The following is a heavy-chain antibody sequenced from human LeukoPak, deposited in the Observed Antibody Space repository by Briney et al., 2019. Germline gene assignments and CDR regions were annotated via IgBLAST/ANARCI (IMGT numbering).Heavy chain of an antibody. Sequence: SETLSLTCTVSGGSISSYYWSWMRQPAGKGLEWIGRIFSSGSTNYNPSLKSRVTMSVDTSKKQFSLKLSSVTAADTSVYYCARLVGNTISFLDWFDPWGQGTLVTVSS. CDR2: IFSSGST. CDR1: GGSISSYY. V-gene: IGHV4-4*07. J-gene: IGHJ5*02. D-gene: IGHD3-3*01. CDR3: ARLVGNTISFLDWFDP.